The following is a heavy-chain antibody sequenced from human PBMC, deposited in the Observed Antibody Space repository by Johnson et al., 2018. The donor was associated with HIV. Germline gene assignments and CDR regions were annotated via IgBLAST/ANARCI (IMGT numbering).Heavy chain of an antibody. CDR1: GFTVSRNY. CDR2: IYSGGST. J-gene: IGHJ3*02. V-gene: IGHV3-66*01. D-gene: IGHD6-13*01. Sequence: VQLVESGGGLVQPGGSLRLSCAASGFTVSRNYMSWVRQAPGKGMEWVSVIYSGGSTYYADSVKGRFTISRDNSKNTLYLQMNSLRAEDTAVYYCAKAYSSSWYPVGMDDAFDIWGQGTMVTVSS. CDR3: AKAYSSSWYPVGMDDAFDI.